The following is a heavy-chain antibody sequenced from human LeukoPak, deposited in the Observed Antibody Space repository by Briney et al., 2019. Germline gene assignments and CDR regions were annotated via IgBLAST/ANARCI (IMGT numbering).Heavy chain of an antibody. CDR1: GGSISSDY. CDR2: SYYSGST. V-gene: IGHV4-39*01. CDR3: ARHDYYGSGSYYTPNYGMDV. Sequence: SATQSLICTVSGGSISSDYWGWIRQPPRKGPEWIGGSYYSGSTYYNPILKRRVTISVDTPKNQFSLKTSSVTAADTAVYYCARHDYYGSGSYYTPNYGMDVWGQGTTVTVSS. D-gene: IGHD3-10*01. J-gene: IGHJ6*02.